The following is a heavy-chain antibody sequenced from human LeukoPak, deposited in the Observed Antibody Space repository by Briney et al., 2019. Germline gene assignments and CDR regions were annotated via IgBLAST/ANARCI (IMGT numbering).Heavy chain of an antibody. Sequence: GESLRTSCQGSGYSFTSYWISWVRQMPGKGLEWMGRIDPSDSYTNYSPSFQGHVTISADKSISTAYLQWSSLKASDTAMYYCARHDRDYYDSSGYSTFDYWGQGTLVTVSS. CDR2: IDPSDSYT. CDR1: GYSFTSYW. D-gene: IGHD3-22*01. V-gene: IGHV5-10-1*01. CDR3: ARHDRDYYDSSGYSTFDY. J-gene: IGHJ4*02.